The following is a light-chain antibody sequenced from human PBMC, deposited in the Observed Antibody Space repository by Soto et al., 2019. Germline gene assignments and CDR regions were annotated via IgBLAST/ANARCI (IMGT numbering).Light chain of an antibody. CDR2: DAS. CDR1: QDITNY. J-gene: IGKJ5*01. V-gene: IGKV1-33*01. CDR3: QHSDNFPIT. Sequence: DIQMAQSPSSLSASVGGRVTITCQASQDITNYLNWYQQKPGKAPKLLIYDASNLETGVPSRFSGCGSGTDFTFTISNLQPEDIATYYCQHSDNFPITFGQGTRLEIK.